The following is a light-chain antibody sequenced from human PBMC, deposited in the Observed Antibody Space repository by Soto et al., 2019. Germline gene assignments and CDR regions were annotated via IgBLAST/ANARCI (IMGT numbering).Light chain of an antibody. CDR3: MQGTHWLKA. Sequence: DVVMTHSPLSLPVTLGQPASISCRSSQSLVYSDGNTYLNWFELSPGQSPRRLIYTVTNRDSGVPDRFRGSGSANDLPPKISRVEGKDLGVYYCMQGTHWLKAFDQGTKLEI. CDR2: TVT. CDR1: QSLVYSDGNTY. J-gene: IGKJ2*01. V-gene: IGKV2-30*01.